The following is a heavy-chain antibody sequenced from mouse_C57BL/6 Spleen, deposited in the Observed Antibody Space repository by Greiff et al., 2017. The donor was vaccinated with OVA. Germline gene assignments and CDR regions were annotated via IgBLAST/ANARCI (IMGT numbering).Heavy chain of an antibody. Sequence: VQLQQSGPELVKPGASVKISCKASGYTFTDYYINWVKQRPGQGLEWIGWIFPGSGSTYYNEKFKGKATLTVDKSSSTAYMLLSSLTSEDSAVYFCAKYGSSLYWYFDVWGTGTTVTVSS. D-gene: IGHD1-1*01. CDR1: GYTFTDYY. J-gene: IGHJ1*03. CDR3: AKYGSSLYWYFDV. CDR2: IFPGSGST. V-gene: IGHV1-75*01.